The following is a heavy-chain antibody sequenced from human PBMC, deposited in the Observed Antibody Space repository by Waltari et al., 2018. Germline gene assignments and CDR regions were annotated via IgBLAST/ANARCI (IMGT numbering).Heavy chain of an antibody. Sequence: QVQLQQWGAGLLKPSETLSLTCAVYGGSLRTYFWSWIRPPPGKGLERIGEINHGGSTNYNPSLKSRVTISVDTSKNQFSLKLRSVTAADTAVYYCARGYSNGYGPGDYWGQGTLVTVSS. CDR1: GGSLRTYF. V-gene: IGHV4-34*01. CDR2: INHGGST. CDR3: ARGYSNGYGPGDY. D-gene: IGHD5-18*01. J-gene: IGHJ4*02.